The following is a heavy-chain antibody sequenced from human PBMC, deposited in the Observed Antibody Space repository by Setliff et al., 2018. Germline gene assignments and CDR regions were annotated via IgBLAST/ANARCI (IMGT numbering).Heavy chain of an antibody. Sequence: SGPTLVNPTQTLTLTCTFSGFSLRTSGVGVGWIRQPPGKALEWLALIYWDDDERYSPSLKSRLTITKDTSKNQVVLTMSNMDPVDTATYCCAHSLDYNNRPEYFQHWGQGTLVTVSS. D-gene: IGHD4-4*01. CDR1: GFSLRTSGVG. CDR2: IYWDDDE. J-gene: IGHJ1*01. V-gene: IGHV2-5*02. CDR3: AHSLDYNNRPEYFQH.